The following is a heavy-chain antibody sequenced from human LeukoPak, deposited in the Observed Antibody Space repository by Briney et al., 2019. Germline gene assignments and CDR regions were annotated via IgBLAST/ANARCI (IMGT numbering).Heavy chain of an antibody. Sequence: GGSLRLSCAASGFTFSSYWMHWVRQAPGKGLVWVSRINSDGSSTSYADSVKGRFTISRDNSKNTLYLQMNSLRAEDTAVYYCAKDFEQQLESYAFDIWGQGTMVTVSS. J-gene: IGHJ3*02. D-gene: IGHD6-13*01. V-gene: IGHV3-74*01. CDR2: INSDGSST. CDR1: GFTFSSYW. CDR3: AKDFEQQLESYAFDI.